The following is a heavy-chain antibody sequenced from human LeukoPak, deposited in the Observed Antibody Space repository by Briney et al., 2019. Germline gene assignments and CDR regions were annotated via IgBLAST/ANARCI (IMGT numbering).Heavy chain of an antibody. CDR3: ARARGLLWFGEQYFDY. V-gene: IGHV1-2*02. Sequence: ASVKVSCKASGYTFTSYGISWVRQAPGQGLEWMGWINPNSGGTNYAQKFQGRVTMTRDTSISTAYMELSRLRSDDTAVYYCARARGLLWFGEQYFDYWGQGTLVTVSS. CDR2: INPNSGGT. J-gene: IGHJ4*02. D-gene: IGHD3-10*01. CDR1: GYTFTSYG.